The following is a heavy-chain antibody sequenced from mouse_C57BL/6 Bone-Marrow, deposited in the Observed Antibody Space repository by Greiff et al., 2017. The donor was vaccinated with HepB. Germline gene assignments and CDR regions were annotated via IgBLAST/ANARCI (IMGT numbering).Heavy chain of an antibody. D-gene: IGHD2-5*01. Sequence: QVQLQQSGPGLVKPSQSLFLTCSITGFPITSGYYWIWIRQSPGKPLEWMGYITHSGETFYNPSLQSPISITRETSKNQFFLQLNSVTTEDTAMYYCAGVSYYSNYNWYFDVWGTGTTVTVSS. CDR2: ITHSGET. J-gene: IGHJ1*03. CDR1: GFPITSGYY. CDR3: AGVSYYSNYNWYFDV. V-gene: IGHV12-3*01.